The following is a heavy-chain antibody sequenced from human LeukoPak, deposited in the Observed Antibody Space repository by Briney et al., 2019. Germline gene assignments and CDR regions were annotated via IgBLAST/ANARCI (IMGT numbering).Heavy chain of an antibody. D-gene: IGHD1-26*01. CDR1: GYTFTGYY. J-gene: IGHJ5*02. Sequence: ETSVKVSCKASGYTFTGYYMHWVRQAPGQGLEWMGWINPNSGGTNYAQKFQGRVTMTRDTSISTAYMELSRLRSDDTAVYYCARDPYSGSSSNWFDPWGQGTLVTVSS. CDR3: ARDPYSGSSSNWFDP. CDR2: INPNSGGT. V-gene: IGHV1-2*02.